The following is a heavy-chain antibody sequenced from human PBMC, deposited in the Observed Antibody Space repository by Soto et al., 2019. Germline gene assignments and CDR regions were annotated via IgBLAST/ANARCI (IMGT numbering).Heavy chain of an antibody. Sequence: QVQLVESGGGVVQPGRSLRLSCAASGFSFSSYGMHWVRQAPGKGLEWVAVISYDGSNQYYADSVKGRFTISRDNYKNTLYLQMNSLRAADTAVYYCAKNNWNYRIVGRDYYYYGMDVWGQGTTVTVSS. D-gene: IGHD1-7*01. CDR2: ISYDGSNQ. J-gene: IGHJ6*02. V-gene: IGHV3-30*18. CDR3: AKNNWNYRIVGRDYYYYGMDV. CDR1: GFSFSSYG.